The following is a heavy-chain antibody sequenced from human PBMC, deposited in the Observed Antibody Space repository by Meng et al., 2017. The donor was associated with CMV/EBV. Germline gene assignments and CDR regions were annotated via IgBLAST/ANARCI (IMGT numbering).Heavy chain of an antibody. CDR1: GFTFSSYG. J-gene: IGHJ3*02. D-gene: IGHD3-3*01. V-gene: IGHV3-30*02. Sequence: GGSLKISCAASGFTFSSYGMHWVRQAPGKGLEWVAFIRYDGSNKYYADSVKGRFTISRDNSKNTLYLQMNSLRAEDTAVYYCAKDGITIFGVVIRAFDIWGQGTMVTVSS. CDR3: AKDGITIFGVVIRAFDI. CDR2: IRYDGSNK.